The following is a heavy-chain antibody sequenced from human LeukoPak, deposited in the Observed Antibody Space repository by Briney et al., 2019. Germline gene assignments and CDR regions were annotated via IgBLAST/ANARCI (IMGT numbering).Heavy chain of an antibody. CDR3: ARGCSSSWITGVSRSDAFDI. J-gene: IGHJ3*02. CDR1: GFTFSSYA. Sequence: GGSLRLSCAASGFTFSSYAMHWVRQAPGKGLEYVSAISSNGGSTYYANSVKGRFTISRDNSKNTLYLQMGSLRAEDMAVYYCARGCSSSWITGVSRSDAFDIWGQGTMVTVSS. V-gene: IGHV3-64*01. CDR2: ISSNGGST. D-gene: IGHD6-13*01.